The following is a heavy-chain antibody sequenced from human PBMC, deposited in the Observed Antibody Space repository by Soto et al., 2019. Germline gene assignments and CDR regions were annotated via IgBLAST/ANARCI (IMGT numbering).Heavy chain of an antibody. V-gene: IGHV1-8*01. Sequence: VSVKVSCKASGYAFTIYDINWVRQATGQGLEWMGWMNPNSGNTGYAQKFQGRVTMTRNTSISTAYMELSSLRSEDTAVYYCARGRLRGFLEWLPPYYYMDVWGKGTTVTVSS. D-gene: IGHD3-3*01. CDR2: MNPNSGNT. CDR3: ARGRLRGFLEWLPPYYYMDV. J-gene: IGHJ6*03. CDR1: GYAFTIYD.